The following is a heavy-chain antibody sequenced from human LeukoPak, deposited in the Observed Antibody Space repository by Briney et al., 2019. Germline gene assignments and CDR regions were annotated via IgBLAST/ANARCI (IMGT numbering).Heavy chain of an antibody. CDR3: ARDPYSGGYGAYYYYYMDV. Sequence: GGSLRLSCAASGFTFSAYNMNWVRRTPGKGLEWVSSITTSSSYMFYADSVRGRFTISRDNAENSLYLQMDSLRDEDTAVYYCARDPYSGGYGAYYYYYMDVWGKGTTVTVSS. CDR2: ITTSSSYM. V-gene: IGHV3-21*01. CDR1: GFTFSAYN. D-gene: IGHD6-19*01. J-gene: IGHJ6*03.